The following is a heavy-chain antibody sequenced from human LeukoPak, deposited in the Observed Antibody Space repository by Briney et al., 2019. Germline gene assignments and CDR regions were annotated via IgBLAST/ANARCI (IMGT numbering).Heavy chain of an antibody. D-gene: IGHD2-21*01. CDR3: VRRGGGDNSR. J-gene: IGHJ4*01. CDR2: MYPWGSA. CDR1: GITLNTND. V-gene: IGHV3-66*02. Sequence: PGGSLRLSCAASGITLNTNDMNWVRQAPGKGLEWVSIMYPWGSAFYTDSVKGRFTVTRDESKNMMFLQMNTLRPDDTAMYYCVRRGGGDNSRWGQGALVTVSS.